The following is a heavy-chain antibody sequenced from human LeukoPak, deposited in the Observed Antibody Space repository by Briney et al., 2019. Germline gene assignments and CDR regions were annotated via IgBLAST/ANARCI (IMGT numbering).Heavy chain of an antibody. V-gene: IGHV3-23*01. CDR3: AKGRMTYCSSTSCYRTFDY. J-gene: IGHJ4*02. D-gene: IGHD2-2*01. Sequence: GSLRLSCAASGFTFSSYAMSWVRQAPGKGLEWVSIISDSGGVTYYADSVKGRFTISRDNSKNTLYLQMNSLRAEDTAVYYCAKGRMTYCSSTSCYRTFDYWGQETLVTVSS. CDR1: GFTFSSYA. CDR2: ISDSGGVT.